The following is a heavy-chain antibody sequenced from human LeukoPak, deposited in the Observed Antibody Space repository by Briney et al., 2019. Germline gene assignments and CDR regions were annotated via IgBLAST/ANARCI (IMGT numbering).Heavy chain of an antibody. CDR2: VYGSGST. D-gene: IGHD1-26*01. J-gene: IGHJ4*02. Sequence: SETLSLTCIVSGGSISNNYWSWTRQSAEKGLEYLGRVYGSGSTDYSPSVKSRVAMSVDTSKNQFSLKLTSVTAADTAIYYCARDGAATFSDYWGQGTLVTVSS. CDR1: GGSISNNY. CDR3: ARDGAATFSDY. V-gene: IGHV4-4*07.